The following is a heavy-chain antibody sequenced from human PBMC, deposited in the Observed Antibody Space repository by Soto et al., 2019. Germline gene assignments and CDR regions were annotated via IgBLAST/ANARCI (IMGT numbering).Heavy chain of an antibody. V-gene: IGHV4-39*07. Sequence: TSETLSLTCTVSGGSISSSSYYWGWIRQPPGKGLEWIGSIYYSGSTYYNPSLKSRVTISVDTSKNQLSLKLSSVTAADTAVYYCARRYGYSFDYWGQGTLVTVSS. CDR2: IYYSGST. J-gene: IGHJ4*02. D-gene: IGHD5-18*01. CDR3: ARRYGYSFDY. CDR1: GGSISSSSYY.